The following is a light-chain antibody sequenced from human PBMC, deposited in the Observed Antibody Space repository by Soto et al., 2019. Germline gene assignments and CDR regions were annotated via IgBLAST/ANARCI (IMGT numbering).Light chain of an antibody. CDR1: QGISNY. Sequence: DIQMTQSPSSLSASVGDTVTITCRASQGISNYLAWYQQKPGQVPNLLIYAASTLQSGVPSRVSGSGSWTDFTLTISSLRPEDVATYYCQKYNNAPRTCGQGTKVEI. CDR3: QKYNNAPRT. CDR2: AAS. V-gene: IGKV1-27*01. J-gene: IGKJ1*01.